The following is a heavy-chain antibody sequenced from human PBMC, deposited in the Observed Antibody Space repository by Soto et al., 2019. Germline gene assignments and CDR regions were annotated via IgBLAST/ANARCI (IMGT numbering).Heavy chain of an antibody. V-gene: IGHV4-30-4*01. J-gene: IGHJ4*02. CDR3: AGAYSAYDRAPY. CDR1: GGSISSGDYY. Sequence: SETLSLTCTVSGGSISSGDYYWSWIRQPPGKGLEWIGYIYYSGSTYYNPSLKSRVTISVDTSKNQFSLKLSSVTAADTAVYYCAGAYSAYDRAPYWGQGTLVTVSS. D-gene: IGHD5-12*01. CDR2: IYYSGST.